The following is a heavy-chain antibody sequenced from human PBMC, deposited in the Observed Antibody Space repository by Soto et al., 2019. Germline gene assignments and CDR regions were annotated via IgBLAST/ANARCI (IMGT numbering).Heavy chain of an antibody. CDR1: GGSMSSNY. CDR2: VYNSGST. Sequence: SETLSLTCNVSGGSMSSNYWTWSRQPPGKGLEWIGYVYNSGSTNYNPSLKSRVTISEDTSKSQFSLKVNSMTAADTAVYYCARYRREAVAGYTLDNWGQGILVTVSS. D-gene: IGHD6-13*01. CDR3: ARYRREAVAGYTLDN. V-gene: IGHV4-59*01. J-gene: IGHJ4*02.